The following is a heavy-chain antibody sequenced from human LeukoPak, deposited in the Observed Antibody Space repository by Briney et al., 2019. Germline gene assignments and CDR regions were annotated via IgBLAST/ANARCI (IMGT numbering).Heavy chain of an antibody. J-gene: IGHJ4*02. V-gene: IGHV3-23*01. Sequence: GGSLRLSCAASGFTFSSYAMSWVRQAPGKGLEWVSAISGSGGSTYYADSVKGRFTISRDNSKNTLSLQMNSLRAEDTAVNYCASNGYSSSWYFDYWGQGTLVTVSS. D-gene: IGHD6-13*01. CDR1: GFTFSSYA. CDR2: ISGSGGST. CDR3: ASNGYSSSWYFDY.